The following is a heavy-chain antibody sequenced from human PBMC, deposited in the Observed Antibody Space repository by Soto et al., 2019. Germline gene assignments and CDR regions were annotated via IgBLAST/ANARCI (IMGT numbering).Heavy chain of an antibody. V-gene: IGHV3-23*01. D-gene: IGHD1-26*01. CDR1: GFTFSSYA. CDR2: ISGSGGST. CDR3: AAMSREYYYYGMDV. Sequence: GRSLRLSCAASGFTFSSYAMSWVSQAPGKGLEWVSAISGSGGSTYYADSVKGRFTISRDNSKNTLYLQMNSLRAEDTAVYYCAAMSREYYYYGMDVWGQGTTVTVSS. J-gene: IGHJ6*02.